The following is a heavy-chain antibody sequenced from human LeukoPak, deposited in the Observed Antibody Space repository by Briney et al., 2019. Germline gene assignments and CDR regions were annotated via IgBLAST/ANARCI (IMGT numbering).Heavy chain of an antibody. V-gene: IGHV3-21*01. J-gene: IGHJ4*02. CDR3: ARVGLAVAGPYFDY. CDR2: ISNNGGYT. Sequence: GGSLRLSCAASGFTFSSSAMSWVRQAPGKGLEWVSAISNNGGYTYYADSVKGRFTISRDNAKNSLYLQMNSLRAEDTAVYYCARVGLAVAGPYFDYWGQGTLVTVSS. CDR1: GFTFSSSA. D-gene: IGHD6-19*01.